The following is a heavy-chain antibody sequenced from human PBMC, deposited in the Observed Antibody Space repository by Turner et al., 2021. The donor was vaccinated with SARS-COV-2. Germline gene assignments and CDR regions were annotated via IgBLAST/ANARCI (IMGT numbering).Heavy chain of an antibody. CDR3: ARVLSGIYFSAFDI. Sequence: QVQLVESGGGVVQPGRFLSLSCAASGFTFSSYAMHWVRQAPGKGLEWVAVISYDGNNKYYADSVKGRFTISRDNSKNTLYLQMNSLRAEDTAVYYCARVLSGIYFSAFDIWGQGTMVTVSS. CDR1: GFTFSSYA. CDR2: ISYDGNNK. V-gene: IGHV3-30*04. D-gene: IGHD1-26*01. J-gene: IGHJ3*02.